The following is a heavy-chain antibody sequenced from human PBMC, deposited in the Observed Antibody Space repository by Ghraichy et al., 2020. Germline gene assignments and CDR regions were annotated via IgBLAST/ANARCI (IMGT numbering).Heavy chain of an antibody. D-gene: IGHD3-3*01. V-gene: IGHV4-59*01. CDR3: AGSNRFGGNSLDI. CDR1: GVSMENY. Sequence: SQTLSLTCAVSGVSMENYWGWIRQPPGKGLEWIGYVYYTGASYSSPSLQSRVTISVDMSKNLFSLELRPVTAADTAVHFCAGSNRFGGNSLDIWSQGTMVTVSS. CDR2: VYYTGAS. J-gene: IGHJ3*02.